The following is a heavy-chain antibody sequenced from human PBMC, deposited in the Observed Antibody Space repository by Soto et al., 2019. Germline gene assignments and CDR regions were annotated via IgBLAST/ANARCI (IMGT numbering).Heavy chain of an antibody. CDR3: ARYCGGDCGNLDY. V-gene: IGHV4-39*01. J-gene: IGHJ4*02. CDR2: IYYSGST. Sequence: SETLSLTCTVSGGSISSSSYYWGWIRQPPGKGLEWIGSIYYSGSTYYNPSLKSRVTISVDTSKNQFSLKLSSVTAADTAVYYCARYCGGDCGNLDYWGQGTLVTVSS. CDR1: GGSISSSSYY. D-gene: IGHD2-21*02.